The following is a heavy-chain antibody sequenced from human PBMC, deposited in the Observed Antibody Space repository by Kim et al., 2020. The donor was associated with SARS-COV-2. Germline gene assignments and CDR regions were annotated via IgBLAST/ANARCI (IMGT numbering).Heavy chain of an antibody. V-gene: IGHV3-11*01. CDR3: ARHQVIPLYQYGMDV. CDR2: ISHSGSSI. Sequence: GGSLRLSCAASGFTFSDYYMSWIRQAPGKGLEWFSYISHSGSSICYADSVKGRFTISRDNAKNSLYLQMNSLRAEDTAIYYCARHQVIPLYQYGMDVWGQGTTVTVSS. CDR1: GFTFSDYY. J-gene: IGHJ6*02. D-gene: IGHD2-2*01.